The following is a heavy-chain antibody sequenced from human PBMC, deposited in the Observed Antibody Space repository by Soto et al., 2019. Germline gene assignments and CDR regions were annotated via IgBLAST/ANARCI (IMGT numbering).Heavy chain of an antibody. Sequence: GGSLSLSCAASGFTFSSYWMSWIRQAPGKGLEWVANIKQDGSEKYYVDSVKGRFTISRDNAKNSLYLQMNSLRAEDTAVYYCARERTSHWYFDYWGQGTLVTVSS. CDR3: ARERTSHWYFDY. CDR2: IKQDGSEK. V-gene: IGHV3-7*05. D-gene: IGHD2-2*01. CDR1: GFTFSSYW. J-gene: IGHJ4*02.